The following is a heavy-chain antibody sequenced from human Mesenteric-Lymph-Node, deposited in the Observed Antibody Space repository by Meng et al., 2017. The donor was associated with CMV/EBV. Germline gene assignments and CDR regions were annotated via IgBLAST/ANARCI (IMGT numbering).Heavy chain of an antibody. CDR2: ISGYNGNT. J-gene: IGHJ4*02. Sequence: KASGYTFTSYGFSWVRQAPGQGLEWMGWISGYNGNTRYPQKLQGRVTMTTDTSTSTAYMELRSLRSDDTAVYYCARGGSGGDGYYDYWGQGTLVTVSS. D-gene: IGHD2-21*02. CDR3: ARGGSGGDGYYDY. CDR1: GYTFTSYG. V-gene: IGHV1-18*04.